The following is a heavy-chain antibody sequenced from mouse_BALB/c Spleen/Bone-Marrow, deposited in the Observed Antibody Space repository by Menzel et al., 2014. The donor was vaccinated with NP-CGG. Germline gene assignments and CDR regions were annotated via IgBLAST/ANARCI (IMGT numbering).Heavy chain of an antibody. D-gene: IGHD2-4*01. CDR1: GFSLTSYG. CDR2: IWAGGST. J-gene: IGHJ3*01. CDR3: AREATMITWFAY. Sequence: VQLQQSGPGLVAPSQRLSITCTVSGFSLTSYGVHWVRQPPGKGLEWLGVIWAGGSTNYNSALMSRLSISKDNSKSQVFLKMNSLQTDDTAMYYCAREATMITWFAYWGQGTLVTVSA. V-gene: IGHV2-9*02.